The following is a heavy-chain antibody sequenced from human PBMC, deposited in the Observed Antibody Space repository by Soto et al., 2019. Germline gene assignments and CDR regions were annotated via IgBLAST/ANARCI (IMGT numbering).Heavy chain of an antibody. Sequence: QVQLVESGGGVVQPGRSLRLSCAASGFTFSSYGMHWVRQAPGKGLEWVAVIWYDASNKYYADSVKGRFTISRDNSKNTLYLQMNSLRAEDTAVYYCARDSSPDYYGSGSYEGFDYWGQGTLVTVSS. CDR3: ARDSSPDYYGSGSYEGFDY. CDR1: GFTFSSYG. CDR2: IWYDASNK. D-gene: IGHD3-10*01. V-gene: IGHV3-33*01. J-gene: IGHJ4*02.